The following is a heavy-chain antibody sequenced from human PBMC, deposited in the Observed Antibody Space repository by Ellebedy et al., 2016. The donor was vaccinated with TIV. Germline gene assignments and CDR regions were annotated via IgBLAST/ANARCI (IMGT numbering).Heavy chain of an antibody. CDR2: IVGSGA. D-gene: IGHD2-21*02. CDR1: GFTFSHYA. Sequence: PGGSLRLSCAASGFTFSHYAMSWVRQAPGKGLEWVSGIVGSGAEKYAESVKGRFTISRDNSKRTVDLQMRSVRAEDTAVYFCAKDRTSGDGYWVFDSWGQGTMVSVSS. J-gene: IGHJ4*02. CDR3: AKDRTSGDGYWVFDS. V-gene: IGHV3-23*01.